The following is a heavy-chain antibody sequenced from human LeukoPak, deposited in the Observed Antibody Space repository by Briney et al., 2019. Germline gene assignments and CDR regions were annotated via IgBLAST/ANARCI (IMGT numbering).Heavy chain of an antibody. V-gene: IGHV3-23*01. CDR1: GFTFSSYA. CDR2: ISGSGGST. J-gene: IGHJ4*02. CDR3: AKGITIFGVVKTMIDY. Sequence: GGSLRLSCAASGFTFSSYAMSWVRQAPGKGLEWVSAISGSGGSTYYADSVKGRFTISRDNSKNTLYLQMNGLRAEDTAVYYCAKGITIFGVVKTMIDYWGQGTLVTVSS. D-gene: IGHD3-3*01.